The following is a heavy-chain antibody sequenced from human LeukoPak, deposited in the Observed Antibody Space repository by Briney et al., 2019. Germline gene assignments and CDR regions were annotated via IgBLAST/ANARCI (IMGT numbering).Heavy chain of an antibody. Sequence: SETLSLTCIVSGGSISSGAYYWAWIRQPPGKGLEWIGSIYYIGSTYYNPSLKSRVTTSIDTSKNQFSLKLSSVTAADTAVYYCARGPDILTGYSPGAFDIWGQGTMVIVSS. V-gene: IGHV4-39*07. CDR1: GGSISSGAYY. CDR3: ARGPDILTGYSPGAFDI. D-gene: IGHD3-9*01. CDR2: IYYIGST. J-gene: IGHJ3*02.